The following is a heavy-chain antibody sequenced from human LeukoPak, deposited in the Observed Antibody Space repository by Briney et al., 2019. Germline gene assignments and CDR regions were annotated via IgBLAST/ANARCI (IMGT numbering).Heavy chain of an antibody. Sequence: ASVKVSCKAFGHSLTSYSMHWVRQAPGQGLEWMGIINPSGGSTSYAQKFQGRVTMTRDTSTSTVYMEVTSLRSEDTAVYYCARDPYSGSYGDYYYYYMDVWGKGTTVTISS. CDR3: ARDPYSGSYGDYYYYYMDV. CDR2: INPSGGST. CDR1: GHSLTSYS. D-gene: IGHD1-26*01. J-gene: IGHJ6*03. V-gene: IGHV1-46*01.